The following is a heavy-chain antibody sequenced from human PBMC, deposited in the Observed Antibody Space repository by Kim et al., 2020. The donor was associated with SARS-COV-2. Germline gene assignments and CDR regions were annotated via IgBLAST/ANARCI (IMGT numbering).Heavy chain of an antibody. CDR3: ARDCSGGSCYSWDYYYGMDV. V-gene: IGHV3-33*01. J-gene: IGHJ6*02. D-gene: IGHD2-15*01. Sequence: GGSLRLSCAASGFTFSSYGMHWVRQAPGKGLEWVAVIWYDGSNKYYADSVKGRFTISRDNSKNTLYLQMNSLRAEDTAVYYCARDCSGGSCYSWDYYYGMDVWGQGTTVTVSS. CDR2: IWYDGSNK. CDR1: GFTFSSYG.